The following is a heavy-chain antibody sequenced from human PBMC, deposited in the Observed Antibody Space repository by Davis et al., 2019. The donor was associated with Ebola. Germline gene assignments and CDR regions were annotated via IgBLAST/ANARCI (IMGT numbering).Heavy chain of an antibody. J-gene: IGHJ6*04. V-gene: IGHV1-18*01. Sequence: ASVKVSCKASGYTFTSYAMHWVRQAPGQRLEWMGWISAYNGNTNYAQKLQGRVTMTTDTSTSTTYMELRSLRSDDTAVYYCARVGTTVTTSYYYYGMDVWGKGTTVTVSS. CDR2: ISAYNGNT. CDR1: GYTFTSYA. D-gene: IGHD4-11*01. CDR3: ARVGTTVTTSYYYYGMDV.